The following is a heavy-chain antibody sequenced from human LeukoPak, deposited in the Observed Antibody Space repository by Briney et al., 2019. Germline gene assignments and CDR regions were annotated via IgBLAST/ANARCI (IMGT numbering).Heavy chain of an antibody. CDR3: ASLRYYYGSGSYNWFDP. J-gene: IGHJ5*02. CDR2: ISAYNGNT. V-gene: IGHV1-18*01. D-gene: IGHD3-10*01. Sequence: ASVKVSCKASSYTFTRYGITWVRQAPGQGLEWMGWISAYNGNTNYAQKLQGRVTMTTDTSTMTAYMELRSLGSDDTAVYYCASLRYYYGSGSYNWFDPWGQGTLVTVSS. CDR1: SYTFTRYG.